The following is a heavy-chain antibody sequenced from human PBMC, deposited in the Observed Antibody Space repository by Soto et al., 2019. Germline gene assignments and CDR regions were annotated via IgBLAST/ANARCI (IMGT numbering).Heavy chain of an antibody. J-gene: IGHJ4*02. CDR3: ARDLSFGSLDFDY. V-gene: IGHV3-33*01. Sequence: LRLSCVGSGFTFKNYGMHWVRQAPGKGLEWVADFWADGRTTYYADSVKGRFSISRDNVRNTLYLQMDSLRADDTAVYYCARDLSFGSLDFDYWGRGTLVTVSS. D-gene: IGHD3-10*01. CDR2: FWADGRTT. CDR1: GFTFKNYG.